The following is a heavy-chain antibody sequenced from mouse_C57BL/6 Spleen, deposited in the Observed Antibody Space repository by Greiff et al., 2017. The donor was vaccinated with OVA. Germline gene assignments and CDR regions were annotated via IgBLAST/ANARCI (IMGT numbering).Heavy chain of an antibody. CDR2: IYPGDGDT. D-gene: IGHD1-1*01. J-gene: IGHJ4*01. Sequence: QLQQSGPELVKPGASVKISCKASGYAFSSSWMNWVKQRPGKGLEWIGRIYPGDGDTNYNGKFKGKATLTADKSSSTAYMQLSSLTSEDSAVYFCARDYGSTYYAMDYWGQGTSVTVSS. CDR1: GYAFSSSW. V-gene: IGHV1-82*01. CDR3: ARDYGSTYYAMDY.